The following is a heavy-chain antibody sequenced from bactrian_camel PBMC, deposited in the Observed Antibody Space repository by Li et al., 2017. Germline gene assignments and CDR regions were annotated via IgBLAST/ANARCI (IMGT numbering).Heavy chain of an antibody. J-gene: IGHJ4*01. D-gene: IGHD5*01. Sequence: HVQLVESGGGSVQPGGSLRLSCGASGHTYSSNCMGWFRQAPGKGLEWVSDINSSGRSTNYADSVKGRFTTSRDNAKNTLYLQLNSLKTEDMAMYYCTKETEWVGYHEFAVHWGQGTQVTVS. CDR3: TKETEWVGYHEFAVH. CDR2: INSSGRST. V-gene: IGHV3S1*01. CDR1: GHTYSSNC.